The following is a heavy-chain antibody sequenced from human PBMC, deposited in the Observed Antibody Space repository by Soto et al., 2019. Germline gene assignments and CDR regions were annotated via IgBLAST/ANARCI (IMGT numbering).Heavy chain of an antibody. Sequence: QVHLVQSGAEVKKPGASVKVSCTASGYTFTNFGISWVRQAPGQGLEWMGWISAYNGNTNYAQKFQGRVTMTKDTSTSTAYMAMRSPKSDHTGVYYCARGGNPIEYWGQGTLVTVSA. CDR3: ARGGNPIEY. D-gene: IGHD3-16*01. CDR2: ISAYNGNT. J-gene: IGHJ4*02. V-gene: IGHV1-18*01. CDR1: GYTFTNFG.